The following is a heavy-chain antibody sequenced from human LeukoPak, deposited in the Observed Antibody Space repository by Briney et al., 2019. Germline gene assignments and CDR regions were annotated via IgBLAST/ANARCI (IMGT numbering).Heavy chain of an antibody. D-gene: IGHD6-19*01. Sequence: GGSLRLSCAASGFTFSSYAMSWVRQAPGKGLEWVSSISGSGGNGGSTYYADSVKGRFTISRDNSKNTLYLQMDSLRAEDTAVYYCAKGTQTHIGVAGQDHWGQGTLVTVSS. CDR1: GFTFSSYA. V-gene: IGHV3-23*01. CDR2: ISGSGGNGGST. J-gene: IGHJ4*02. CDR3: AKGTQTHIGVAGQDH.